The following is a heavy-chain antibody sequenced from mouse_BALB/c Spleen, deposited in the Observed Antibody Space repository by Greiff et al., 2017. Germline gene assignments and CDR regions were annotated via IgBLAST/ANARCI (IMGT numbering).Heavy chain of an antibody. CDR3: ARSGGNYPLDY. Sequence: EVMLVESGGGLVQPGGSRKLSCAASGFTFSSFGMHWVRQAPEKGLEWVAYISSGSSTIYYADTVKGRFTISRDNPKNTLFLQMTSLRSEDTAMYYCARSGGNYPLDYWGQGTTLTVSS. D-gene: IGHD2-1*01. CDR1: GFTFSSFG. V-gene: IGHV5-17*02. J-gene: IGHJ2*01. CDR2: ISSGSSTI.